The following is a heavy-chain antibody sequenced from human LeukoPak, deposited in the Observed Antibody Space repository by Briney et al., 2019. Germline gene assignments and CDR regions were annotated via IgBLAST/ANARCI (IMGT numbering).Heavy chain of an antibody. V-gene: IGHV1-18*01. D-gene: IGHD6-13*01. CDR1: GYTFTSYG. CDR3: ARVSGSSWYPNYYYYGMDV. CDR2: ISAYNGNT. J-gene: IGHJ6*02. Sequence: ASVKVSCKASGYTFTSYGISWVRQAPGQGLEWMGWISAYNGNTNYAQKLQGRVTMTTDTSTSTAYMELRSLRSDDTAVYYCARVSGSSWYPNYYYYGMDVWGQGTTVTVSS.